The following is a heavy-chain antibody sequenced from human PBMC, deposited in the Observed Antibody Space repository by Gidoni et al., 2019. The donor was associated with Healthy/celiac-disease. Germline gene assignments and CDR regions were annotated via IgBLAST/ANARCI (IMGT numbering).Heavy chain of an antibody. CDR1: GGSISSYY. J-gene: IGHJ4*02. CDR2: IYYSGST. Sequence: QVQLQESGPGLVKPSETLSLTCTVSGGSISSYYWSWIRQPPGKGLEWIGYIYYSGSTNYNPSLKSRVTISVDTSKNQFSLKLSSVTAADTAVYYCARAAYYDSSGVLFDYWGQGTLVTVSS. CDR3: ARAAYYDSSGVLFDY. D-gene: IGHD3-22*01. V-gene: IGHV4-59*01.